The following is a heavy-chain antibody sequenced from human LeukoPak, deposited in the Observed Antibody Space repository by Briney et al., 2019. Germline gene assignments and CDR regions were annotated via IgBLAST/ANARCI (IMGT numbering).Heavy chain of an antibody. CDR3: AKRPRSGWFFDY. D-gene: IGHD6-19*01. V-gene: IGHV3-9*01. J-gene: IGHJ4*02. CDR1: GFTFDDYA. CDR2: ISWSSGSL. Sequence: GGSLRLSCTASGFTFDDYAMHWVRQAPGKGLEWVSGISWSSGSLGYADSVKGRFTISRDNAKNSLFLQMNSLRADDTALYYCAKRPRSGWFFDYWGQGTLVTVSS.